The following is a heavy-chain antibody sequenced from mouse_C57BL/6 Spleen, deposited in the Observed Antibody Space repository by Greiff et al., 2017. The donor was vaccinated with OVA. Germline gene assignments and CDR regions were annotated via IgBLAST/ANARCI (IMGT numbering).Heavy chain of an antibody. CDR2: IYPRSGNT. CDR3: ARKEGYGNPHAMDY. V-gene: IGHV1-81*01. CDR1: GYTFTSYG. J-gene: IGHJ4*01. Sequence: VMLVESGAELARPGASVKLSCKASGYTFTSYGISWVKQRTGQGLEWIGEIYPRSGNTYYNEKFKGKATLTADKSSSTAYMELRSLTSEDSAVYFCARKEGYGNPHAMDYWGQGTSVTVSS. D-gene: IGHD2-1*01.